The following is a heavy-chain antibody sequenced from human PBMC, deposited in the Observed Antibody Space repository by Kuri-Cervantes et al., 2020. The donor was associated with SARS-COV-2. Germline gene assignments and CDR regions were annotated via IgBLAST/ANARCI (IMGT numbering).Heavy chain of an antibody. V-gene: IGHV3-66*01. Sequence: GESLKISCAASESTVSNNYMSWVRQAPGKGLEWVSVIYSGGSTYYADSVKGRFTISRDNSKNTLYLQMNNLRAEDTAVYYWAKDFKGITIFVVVIMEGVDYWGQGTLVTVSS. CDR2: IYSGGST. CDR1: ESTVSNNY. J-gene: IGHJ4*02. CDR3: AKDFKGITIFVVVIMEGVDY. D-gene: IGHD3-3*01.